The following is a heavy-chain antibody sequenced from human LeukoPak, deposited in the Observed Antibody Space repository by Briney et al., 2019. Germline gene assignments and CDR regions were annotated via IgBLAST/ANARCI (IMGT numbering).Heavy chain of an antibody. V-gene: IGHV4-34*01. CDR3: ASHPTNFDAFDI. Sequence: SETLSLTCAVYGGSFNDYFWTWIRQPPGKELEWIGEINHSGSTNYNPSLKSRVTISVDTSKNQFSLKLSSVTAADTAVYFCASHPTNFDAFDIWGQGTMVTVSS. J-gene: IGHJ3*02. CDR2: INHSGST. D-gene: IGHD5-24*01. CDR1: GGSFNDYF.